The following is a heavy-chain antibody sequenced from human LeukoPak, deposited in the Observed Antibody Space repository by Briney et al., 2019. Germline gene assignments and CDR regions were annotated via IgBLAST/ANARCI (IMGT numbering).Heavy chain of an antibody. CDR1: GGTFSSYA. CDR2: IIRIFGTA. CDR3: ARETTYYDFWSAYGGAFDI. D-gene: IGHD3-3*01. V-gene: IGHV1-69*05. Sequence: ASVKVSCKASGGTFSSYAISWVRQAPGQGLEGVGGIIRIFGTANYAQRFQGRVKITTDESTSTDHMELSSIRSEDTAVYYCARETTYYDFWSAYGGAFDIWGQGTMVTVSS. J-gene: IGHJ3*02.